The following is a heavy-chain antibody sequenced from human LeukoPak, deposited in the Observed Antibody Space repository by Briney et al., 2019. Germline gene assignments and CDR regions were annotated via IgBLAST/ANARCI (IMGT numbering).Heavy chain of an antibody. CDR2: ISGSGGST. D-gene: IGHD3-22*01. CDR1: GFTFSSYA. J-gene: IGHJ3*02. CDR3: AKSRPTYDSSGYYYVHGAFDI. V-gene: IGHV3-23*01. Sequence: GGSLRLSCAASGFTFSSYATSWVRQAPGKGLEWVSAISGSGGSTYYADSVKGRFTISRDNSKNTLYLQMNSLRAEDTAVYYCAKSRPTYDSSGYYYVHGAFDIWGQGTMVTVSS.